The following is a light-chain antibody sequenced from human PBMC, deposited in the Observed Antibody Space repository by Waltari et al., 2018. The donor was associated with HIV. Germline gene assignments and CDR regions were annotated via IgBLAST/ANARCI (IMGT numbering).Light chain of an antibody. J-gene: IGLJ3*02. CDR3: ATWDDSLNGRV. V-gene: IGLV1-44*01. CDR1: RSHIGDNT. Sequence: QSVLTPPPSAPGTPGQRVTLSCSRGRSHIGDNTVNWYQHLPGTAPKLLIYKSDQRPSGVPDRFSGSKSDTSASLAISCLQSEDEADYYCATWDDSLNGRVFGGGTKLTVL. CDR2: KSD.